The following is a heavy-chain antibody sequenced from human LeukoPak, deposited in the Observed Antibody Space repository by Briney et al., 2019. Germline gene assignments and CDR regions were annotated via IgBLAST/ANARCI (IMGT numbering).Heavy chain of an antibody. D-gene: IGHD2-2*01. CDR2: IYYSGST. CDR3: ARDRGYCSSTSCWNWFDP. J-gene: IGHJ5*02. V-gene: IGHV4-39*07. CDR1: GGSISSSSYY. Sequence: SETLSLTRTVSGGSISSSSYYWGWIRQPPGKGLEWIGSIYYSGSTYYNPSLKSRVTISVDTSKNQFSLKLSSVTAADTAVYYCARDRGYCSSTSCWNWFDPWGQGTLVTVSS.